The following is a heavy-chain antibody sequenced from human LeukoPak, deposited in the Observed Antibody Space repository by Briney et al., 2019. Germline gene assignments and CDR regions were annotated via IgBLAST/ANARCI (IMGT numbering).Heavy chain of an antibody. CDR1: GFTFSSDA. Sequence: TGGSLRLSCAASGFTFSSDAMSWVRQAPGKGLEWVSSISGSGGSIYYADSVKGRFTISRDNSNNTLYLQMNGLRVEDTTVYYCAKDIGLGSGWYYFDYWGQGTLVTVSS. V-gene: IGHV3-23*01. CDR3: AKDIGLGSGWYYFDY. D-gene: IGHD6-19*01. J-gene: IGHJ4*02. CDR2: ISGSGGSI.